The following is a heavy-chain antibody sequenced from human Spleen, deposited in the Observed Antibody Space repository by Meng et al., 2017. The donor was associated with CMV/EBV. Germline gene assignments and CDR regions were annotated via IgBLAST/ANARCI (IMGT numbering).Heavy chain of an antibody. V-gene: IGHV4-39*06. J-gene: IGHJ4*02. CDR3: ARGSFMAAPSN. D-gene: IGHD3-10*01. Sequence: SETLSLTCTVSGGSISSSSYCWGWIRQPPGKGLEWIGSIYYSGSTYYNPSLKSRVTISVDTSKNQFPLKLSPVTAADTAVYYCARGSFMAAPSNWGQGTKVTVSS. CDR1: GGSISSSSYC. CDR2: IYYSGST.